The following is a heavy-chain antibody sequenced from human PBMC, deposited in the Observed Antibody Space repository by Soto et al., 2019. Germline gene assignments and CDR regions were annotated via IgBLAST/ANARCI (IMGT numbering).Heavy chain of an antibody. V-gene: IGHV4-34*01. Sequence: QVQLQQWGAGLLKPSETLSLTCAVYGGSFSGYYWSWIRQPPGKGLEWIGEIKHSGSTNYNPSLKSRVTISVDTSKNQFSLKLRSVTAADTAVYYCARGHCTNGVCYQDYYGMDVWGQGTTVTVSS. CDR2: IKHSGST. CDR1: GGSFSGYY. D-gene: IGHD2-8*01. J-gene: IGHJ6*02. CDR3: ARGHCTNGVCYQDYYGMDV.